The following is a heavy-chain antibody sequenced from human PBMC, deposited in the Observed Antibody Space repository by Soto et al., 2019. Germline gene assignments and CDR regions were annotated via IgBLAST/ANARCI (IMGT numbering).Heavy chain of an antibody. CDR1: GFTFSSYS. CDR3: ARDTSAAAGTVSASAYFDYYYYGMDV. D-gene: IGHD6-13*01. V-gene: IGHV3-21*01. CDR2: ISSSSSYI. Sequence: GGSLRLSCAASGFTFSSYSMNWVRQAPGKGLEWVSSISSSSSYIYYADSVKGRFTISRDNAKNSLYLQMNSLRAEDTAVYYCARDTSAAAGTVSASAYFDYYYYGMDVWGQGTTVTVSS. J-gene: IGHJ6*02.